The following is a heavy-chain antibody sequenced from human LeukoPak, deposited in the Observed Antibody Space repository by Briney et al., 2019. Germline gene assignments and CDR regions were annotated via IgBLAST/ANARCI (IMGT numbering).Heavy chain of an antibody. CDR3: ARTGHQQLVRFWFDP. CDR2: IYYSGST. CDR1: GGSISSGGYY. J-gene: IGHJ5*02. Sequence: SETLSLTCTVSGGSISSGGYYWSWIRQYPGKGLEWIGYIYYSGSTYYNPSLKSRVTISVDTSKNQFSLKLSSVTAADTAVYYCARTGHQQLVRFWFDPWGQGTLVTVSS. D-gene: IGHD6-13*01. V-gene: IGHV4-31*03.